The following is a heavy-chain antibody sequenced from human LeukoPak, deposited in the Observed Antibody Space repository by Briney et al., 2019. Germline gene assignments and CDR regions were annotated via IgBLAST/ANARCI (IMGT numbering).Heavy chain of an antibody. V-gene: IGHV3-7*01. CDR3: ARAIRGY. J-gene: IGHJ4*02. Sequence: GGSLRLSCAASGFTFGNHWMSWVRQAPGKGLEWVANIKEDGSEKYYVDSVKGRFTISRDNAKNSLYLQMNSLTAEDTAVYYCARAIRGYWGQGTLVTVSS. CDR2: IKEDGSEK. CDR1: GFTFGNHW.